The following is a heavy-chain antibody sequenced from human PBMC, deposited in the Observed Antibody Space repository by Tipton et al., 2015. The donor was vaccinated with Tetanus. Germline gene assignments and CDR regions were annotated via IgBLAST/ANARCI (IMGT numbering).Heavy chain of an antibody. J-gene: IGHJ3*02. V-gene: IGHV4-59*01. CDR1: GGSIGTYH. CDR3: ARIGWLQQNKPAFDI. Sequence: TLSLTCTVSGGSIGTYHWNWIRQSPGKGLEWIGYIDYFGTTKYNPSLMSRVAMSVDTSKNQLSLKLSSVTAADMAVYYCARIGWLQQNKPAFDIWGQGTVVTVSS. CDR2: IDYFGTT. D-gene: IGHD6-19*01.